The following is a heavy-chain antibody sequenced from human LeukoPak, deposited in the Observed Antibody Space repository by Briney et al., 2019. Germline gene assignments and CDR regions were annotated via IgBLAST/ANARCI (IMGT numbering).Heavy chain of an antibody. V-gene: IGHV1-2*02. Sequence: ASVKVSCKASGYTFTGYYMHWVRQAPGPGLEWMGWINPNIGGTNYAQKFQGRVTNTRDTSISTAYMELSKLRSDDTAVYYCARERYSSSYWFDPWGQGTLVTVPS. CDR1: GYTFTGYY. CDR3: ARERYSSSYWFDP. D-gene: IGHD6-6*01. CDR2: INPNIGGT. J-gene: IGHJ5*02.